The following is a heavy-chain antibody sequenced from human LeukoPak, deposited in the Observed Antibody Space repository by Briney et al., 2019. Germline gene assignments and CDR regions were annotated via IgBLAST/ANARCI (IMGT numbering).Heavy chain of an antibody. CDR1: GGTFSSYA. CDR2: IIPIFGTA. CDR3: ARGYKVRGVITLPDY. V-gene: IGHV1-69*05. Sequence: SVKVSCKASGGTFSSYAISWVRQAPGQGLEWMGGIIPIFGTANYALKFQGRVTITTDESTSTAYMELSSLRSEDTAVYYCARGYKVRGVITLPDYWGQGTLVTVSS. J-gene: IGHJ4*02. D-gene: IGHD3-10*01.